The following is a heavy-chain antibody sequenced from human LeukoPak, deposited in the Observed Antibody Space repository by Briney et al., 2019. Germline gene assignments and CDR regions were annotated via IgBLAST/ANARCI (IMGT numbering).Heavy chain of an antibody. CDR1: GFTFSSYD. J-gene: IGHJ4*02. CDR2: IGTAGDT. D-gene: IGHD6-13*01. Sequence: GGSLKLSCAASGFTFSSYDMHWVRQATGKVLEWVSAIGTAGDTYYPGSVKGRFTISRENAKNSLYLQMNSLRAGDTAVYYCARGGAAAGTTEFDYWGQGTLVTVSS. CDR3: ARGGAAAGTTEFDY. V-gene: IGHV3-13*01.